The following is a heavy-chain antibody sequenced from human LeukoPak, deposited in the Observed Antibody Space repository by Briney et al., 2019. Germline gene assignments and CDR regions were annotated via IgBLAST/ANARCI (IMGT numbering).Heavy chain of an antibody. CDR2: IYYSGST. D-gene: IGHD6-6*01. V-gene: IGHV4-59*01. Sequence: PSETLSLTCTVSGGSISSYYWSWIRQPPGKGLEWIGYIYYSGSTNYNPSLKSRVTISVDTSKNQFSLKLSSVTAADTAVYYCARDSYSNRPPHTVFDPWGQGTLVTVSS. CDR1: GGSISSYY. CDR3: ARDSYSNRPPHTVFDP. J-gene: IGHJ5*02.